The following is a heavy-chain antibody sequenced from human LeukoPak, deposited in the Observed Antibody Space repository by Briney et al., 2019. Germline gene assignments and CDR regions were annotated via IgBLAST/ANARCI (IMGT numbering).Heavy chain of an antibody. J-gene: IGHJ3*02. CDR1: GFTFSSYG. CDR3: AKVGYSYGNAFDI. D-gene: IGHD5-18*01. CDR2: IRYDGSNK. Sequence: PGGSLRLSCAASGFTFSSYGMHWVRQAPGKGLEWVAFIRYDGSNKYCADSVKGRFTISRDNSKNTLYLQMNSLRAEDTAVYYCAKVGYSYGNAFDIWGQGTMVTVSS. V-gene: IGHV3-30*02.